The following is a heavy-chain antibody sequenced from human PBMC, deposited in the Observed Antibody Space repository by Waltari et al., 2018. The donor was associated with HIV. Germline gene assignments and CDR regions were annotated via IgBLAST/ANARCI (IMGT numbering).Heavy chain of an antibody. CDR2: IYYTGTP. V-gene: IGHV4-59*01. Sequence: QVQLQESGPGLVKPSETLSHTCTVSGGSISSYFWSWIRQPPGKGLELIGFIYYTGTPNYNPPLKSRVTISLDTSKNQFSLKLTSFTAADTAVYYCAGVEYSTSGPGYWGQVTLVTVSS. D-gene: IGHD6-6*01. CDR1: GGSISSYF. CDR3: AGVEYSTSGPGY. J-gene: IGHJ4*02.